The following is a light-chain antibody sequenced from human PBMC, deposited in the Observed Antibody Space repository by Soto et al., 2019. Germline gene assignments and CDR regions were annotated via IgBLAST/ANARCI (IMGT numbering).Light chain of an antibody. CDR2: AAS. CDR3: QQYNIWPLT. V-gene: IGKV3-15*01. J-gene: IGKJ1*01. CDR1: ESVTSS. Sequence: EIVMTQSPATLSVSPGDRATLSCRASESVTSSLAWYQQKPGQPPRLLIYAASTRATDVPARFSGGGSETEFTLTISSLQSEDFAVYFCQQYNIWPLTFGQGTKVDIK.